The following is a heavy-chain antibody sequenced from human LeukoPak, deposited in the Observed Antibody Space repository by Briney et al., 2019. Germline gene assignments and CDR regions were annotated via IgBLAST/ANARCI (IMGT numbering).Heavy chain of an antibody. J-gene: IGHJ5*02. CDR3: ARARDGGQLSWFDP. V-gene: IGHV1-69*04. CDR2: IIPILGIA. CDR1: GGTFSSYA. D-gene: IGHD5-24*01. Sequence: ASVKVSCKASGGTFSSYAISWVRQAPGQGLEWMGRIIPILGIANYAQKFQGRVTITADKSTSTAYTELSSLRSEDTAVYYCARARDGGQLSWFDPWGQGTLVTVSS.